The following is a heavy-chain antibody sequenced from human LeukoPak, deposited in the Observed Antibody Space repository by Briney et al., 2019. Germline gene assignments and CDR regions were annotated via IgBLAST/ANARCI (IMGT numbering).Heavy chain of an antibody. V-gene: IGHV3-7*01. CDR2: IKQDGSEK. J-gene: IGHJ3*02. CDR3: ASSTSGSYYLAFDI. CDR1: GFTFSSYW. D-gene: IGHD1-26*01. Sequence: GGSLRLSCAASGFTFSSYWMSWVRQAPGKGLEWVANIKQDGSEKYYVDSAKGRFTISRDNAKNSLYLQMNSLRAEDTAVYYCASSTSGSYYLAFDIWGQGTMVTVSS.